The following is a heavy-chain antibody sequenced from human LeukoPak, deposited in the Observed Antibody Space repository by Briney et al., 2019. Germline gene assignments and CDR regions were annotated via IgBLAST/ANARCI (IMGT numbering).Heavy chain of an antibody. CDR3: ARVPTPITYYYDSSGYIKFDP. Sequence: GASVKVSCKASGYTFTGYYMHWVRQAPGQGLEWMGWFNLNSGGTNYAQKFQGRVTMTRDTSISTTYMELSRLRSDDTAVYYCARVPTPITYYYDSSGYIKFDPWGQGTLVTVSS. J-gene: IGHJ5*02. CDR2: FNLNSGGT. V-gene: IGHV1-2*02. CDR1: GYTFTGYY. D-gene: IGHD3-22*01.